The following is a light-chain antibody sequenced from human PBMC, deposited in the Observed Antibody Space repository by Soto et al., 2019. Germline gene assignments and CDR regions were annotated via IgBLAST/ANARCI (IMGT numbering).Light chain of an antibody. V-gene: IGLV2-14*01. J-gene: IGLJ1*01. Sequence: QSVLTQPASVSGSPGQSITISCTGTNSDVGGYNYVSWYQQHPGKAPKLMIYDVSNRPSGVSNRFSGSKSGNTASLTISGLQAEGEADSYCSSYTSSSTQVFGTGTKVTVL. CDR3: SSYTSSSTQV. CDR2: DVS. CDR1: NSDVGGYNY.